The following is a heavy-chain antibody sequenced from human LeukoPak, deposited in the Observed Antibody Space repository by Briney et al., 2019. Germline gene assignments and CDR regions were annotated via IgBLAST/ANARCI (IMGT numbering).Heavy chain of an antibody. CDR2: IYHSGGT. CDR1: GYSIRSGYY. CDR3: ARDRIYGSGSDHFDY. J-gene: IGHJ4*02. D-gene: IGHD3-10*01. V-gene: IGHV4-38-2*02. Sequence: SETLSLTCTVPGYSIRSGYYWGWIRQPPGKGLEWIGSIYHSGGTYYNPSLKSRVTISVDTSKNQFSLKLSSVTAADTAVYYCARDRIYGSGSDHFDYWGQGTLVTVSS.